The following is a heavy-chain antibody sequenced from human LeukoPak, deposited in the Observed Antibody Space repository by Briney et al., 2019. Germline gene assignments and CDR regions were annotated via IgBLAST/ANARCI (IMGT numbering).Heavy chain of an antibody. CDR3: AKGTDVAHGDYAVNDC. V-gene: IGHV3-23*01. Sequence: GGSLRLSCAASGFTFSRYVMSWVRQAPGKGLEWVSGISASGGSTYYADSVKGRFTLSRDNSKNTLFLQMNSLRAEDTAVYYCAKGTDVAHGDYAVNDCWGQGTPVTVSS. CDR2: ISASGGST. CDR1: GFTFSRYV. J-gene: IGHJ4*02. D-gene: IGHD4-17*01.